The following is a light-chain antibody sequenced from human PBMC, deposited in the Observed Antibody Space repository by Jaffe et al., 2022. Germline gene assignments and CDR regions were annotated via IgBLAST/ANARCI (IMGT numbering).Light chain of an antibody. V-gene: IGKV1-39*01. CDR3: QQSYSTPRT. CDR2: AAS. J-gene: IGKJ1*01. Sequence: DIQMTQSPSSLSASVGDTVTITCRASQSISTYLNWYQQKPGKAPELLIYAASSLQSGVPSRVSGSGSGTDFTLTISSLQPEDFATYYCQQSYSTPRTFGQGTKVEVK. CDR1: QSISTY.